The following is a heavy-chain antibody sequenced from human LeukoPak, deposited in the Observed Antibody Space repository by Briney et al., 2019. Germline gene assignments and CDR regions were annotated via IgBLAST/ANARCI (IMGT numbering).Heavy chain of an antibody. J-gene: IGHJ4*02. Sequence: PGGSLRLSCAASGFIFSSYGMNWVRQVPGKGLEWISYIGNSGSTVIYADSVKGRFTISRDNAKNSLYLQMDSLRAEDTAVYYCARPDYYRGAGSYGGDYWGQGTLVTVSS. CDR3: ARPDYYRGAGSYGGDY. D-gene: IGHD3-10*01. CDR1: GFIFSSYG. V-gene: IGHV3-48*01. CDR2: IGNSGSTV.